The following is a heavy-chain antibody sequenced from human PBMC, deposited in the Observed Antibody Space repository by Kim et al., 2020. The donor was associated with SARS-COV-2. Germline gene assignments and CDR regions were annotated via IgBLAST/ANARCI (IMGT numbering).Heavy chain of an antibody. D-gene: IGHD6-13*01. Sequence: KGRFTIARDKSQNTLYLQMNSLRAEDTAVYYCAREYEPIAAAGRSYYGMDVWGQGTTVTVSS. J-gene: IGHJ6*02. V-gene: IGHV3-30*07. CDR3: AREYEPIAAAGRSYYGMDV.